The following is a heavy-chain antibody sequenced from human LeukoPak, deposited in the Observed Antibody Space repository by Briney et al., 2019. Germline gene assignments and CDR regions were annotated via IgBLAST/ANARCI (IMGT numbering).Heavy chain of an antibody. D-gene: IGHD6-13*01. J-gene: IGHJ3*02. CDR2: IEQDGSEK. CDR1: GFTFSTYW. Sequence: GGSLRLSCAASGFTFSTYWMSWVRQAPGKGLEWVANIEQDGSEKYYVDSVKGRFTISRDNAKNSLYLQMNSLRAEDTAVYYCATYSSSFDAFDIWGQGTMVTVSS. CDR3: ATYSSSFDAFDI. V-gene: IGHV3-7*01.